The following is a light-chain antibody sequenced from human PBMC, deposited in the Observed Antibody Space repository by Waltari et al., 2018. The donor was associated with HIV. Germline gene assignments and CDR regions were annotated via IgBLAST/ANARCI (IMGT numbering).Light chain of an antibody. J-gene: IGKJ5*01. Sequence: EIVLTQSPATLSLSPGERATLSCRASQSVGNYLAWYQQRPGQAPRLLIFDASRFSGSGSETDFTLTISSLEPEDFAVYYCQQRSSWPSITFGQGTRLDI. V-gene: IGKV3-11*01. CDR2: DA. CDR1: QSVGNY. CDR3: QQRSSWPSIT.